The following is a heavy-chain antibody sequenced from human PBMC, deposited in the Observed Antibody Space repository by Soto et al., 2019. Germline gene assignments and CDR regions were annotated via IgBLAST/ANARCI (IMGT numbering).Heavy chain of an antibody. Sequence: QVQLVQSGAEVKKPGASVKVSCKASGYTFTSYGISWVRQAPGQGLEGMGWISAYNGNTNYAQKLQGRVTMTTDTSTSTAYMELRSLRSYDTAGYYWARVASIAAAGPYSFDSWGQGTLVTVSS. CDR1: GYTFTSYG. CDR2: ISAYNGNT. D-gene: IGHD6-13*01. V-gene: IGHV1-18*01. J-gene: IGHJ4*02. CDR3: ARVASIAAAGPYSFDS.